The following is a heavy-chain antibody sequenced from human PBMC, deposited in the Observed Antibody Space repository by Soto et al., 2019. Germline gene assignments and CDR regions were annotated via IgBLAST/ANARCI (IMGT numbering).Heavy chain of an antibody. J-gene: IGHJ6*02. CDR2: IIPIFGTA. CDR3: AAVDTAMVYYYYGMDV. CDR1: GGTFSSYA. V-gene: IGHV1-69*12. D-gene: IGHD5-18*01. Sequence: QVQLVQSGAEVKKPGSSVKVSCKASGGTFSSYAISWVRQAPGQGLEWMGGIIPIFGTANYAQKFQGRVTITADEATSTAYMELSSLRSDDTAVYYCAAVDTAMVYYYYGMDVWGQGTTVTVSS.